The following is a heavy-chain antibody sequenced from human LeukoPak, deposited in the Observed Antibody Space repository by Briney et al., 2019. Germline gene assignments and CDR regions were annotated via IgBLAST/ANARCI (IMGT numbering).Heavy chain of an antibody. D-gene: IGHD3-10*01. V-gene: IGHV3-33*01. CDR2: IWYDGSNK. CDR3: ARDYWFGEFVYYYGMDV. Sequence: GGSLRLSCVASGFTFNSYAMFWVRQAPGKGLEWVSLIWYDGSNKYYADSVKGRFTISRDNSKNTLYLQMNSLRAEDTAVYYCARDYWFGEFVYYYGMDVWGQGTTVTVSS. J-gene: IGHJ6*02. CDR1: GFTFNSYA.